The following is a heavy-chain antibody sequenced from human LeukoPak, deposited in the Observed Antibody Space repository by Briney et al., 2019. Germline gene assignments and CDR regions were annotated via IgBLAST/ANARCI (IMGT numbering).Heavy chain of an antibody. J-gene: IGHJ4*02. CDR1: GYTFTSYG. D-gene: IGHD3-22*01. Sequence: ASVKVSCKAFGYTFTSYGISWVRQAPGQGLEWMGWISAYNGNTNYAQKLQGRVTMTTDTSTSTAYMELRSLRSDDTAVYYCAKDRPYYYDSSGYFGANFDYWGQGTLVTVSS. V-gene: IGHV1-18*01. CDR3: AKDRPYYYDSSGYFGANFDY. CDR2: ISAYNGNT.